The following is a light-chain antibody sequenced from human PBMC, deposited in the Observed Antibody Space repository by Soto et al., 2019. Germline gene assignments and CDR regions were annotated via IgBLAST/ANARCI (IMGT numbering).Light chain of an antibody. J-gene: IGLJ1*01. V-gene: IGLV2-8*01. CDR3: SSYAGSNNYV. CDR1: SSDVGGYNY. Sequence: QSALTQPPSASGSPGQSVTISCTGTSSDVGGYNYVSWYQQHPGKAPKVMIYEVSKRPSGVPDRFSGSKSGNTASLTVSGRQAEDEAEYYCSSYAGSNNYVFGTGTKLTVL. CDR2: EVS.